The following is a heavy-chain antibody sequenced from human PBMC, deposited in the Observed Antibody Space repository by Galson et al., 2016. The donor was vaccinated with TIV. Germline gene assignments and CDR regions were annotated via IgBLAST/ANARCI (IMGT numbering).Heavy chain of an antibody. CDR3: ARDFRTGKYCDY. J-gene: IGHJ4*02. V-gene: IGHV3-33*08. D-gene: IGHD2-8*02. CDR1: GFTFSNFC. CDR2: IGHDGNWK. Sequence: SLRLSCAASGFTFSNFCMHWVRQAPGKGLEWVAIIGHDGNWKGYADSVKGRFTVSRDNSKNMLFLEMSSPRVEDTAVYYCARDFRTGKYCDYWGQGTLVTVSA.